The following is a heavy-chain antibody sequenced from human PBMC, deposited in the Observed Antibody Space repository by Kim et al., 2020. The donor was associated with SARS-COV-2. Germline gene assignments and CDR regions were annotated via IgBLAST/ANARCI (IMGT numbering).Heavy chain of an antibody. CDR3: ARGAGMDGYIY. D-gene: IGHD6-13*01. Sequence: KYYVNSVKGPSTSSRNNAKNSLSRQMNSLGAEDTAVYYCARGAGMDGYIYWGQGTLVTVSS. CDR2: K. V-gene: IGHV3-7*03. J-gene: IGHJ4*02.